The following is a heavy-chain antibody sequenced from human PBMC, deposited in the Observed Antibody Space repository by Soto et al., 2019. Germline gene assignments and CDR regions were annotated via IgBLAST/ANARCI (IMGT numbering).Heavy chain of an antibody. CDR1: GFTFSSYA. Sequence: PGGSLRLSCAASGFTFSSYAMSWVRQAPGKGLEWVSAISGSGGSTYYADSVKGRFTISRDNSKNTLYLQMNSLRAEDTAVYYCASPIDYYDSSSPLASGPFDIWGQGTMVTVSS. D-gene: IGHD3-22*01. J-gene: IGHJ3*02. CDR2: ISGSGGST. CDR3: ASPIDYYDSSSPLASGPFDI. V-gene: IGHV3-23*01.